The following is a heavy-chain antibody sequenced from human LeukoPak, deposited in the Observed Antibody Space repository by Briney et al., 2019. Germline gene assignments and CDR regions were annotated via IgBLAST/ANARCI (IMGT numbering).Heavy chain of an antibody. V-gene: IGHV1-2*02. CDR2: INPNSGGA. CDR1: GYTFTEYY. CDR3: ARIYGSGTKLSPPDY. D-gene: IGHD3-10*01. J-gene: IGHJ4*02. Sequence: ASVKVSCKASGYTFTEYYMHWVRQAPGQGLEWMGWINPNSGGANYAQKLQGRVTMTTDTSTSTAYMELRSLRSDDTAVYYCARIYGSGTKLSPPDYWGQGTLVTVSS.